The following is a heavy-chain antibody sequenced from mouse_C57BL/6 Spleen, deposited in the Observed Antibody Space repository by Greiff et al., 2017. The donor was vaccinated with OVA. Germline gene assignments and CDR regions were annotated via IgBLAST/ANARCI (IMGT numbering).Heavy chain of an antibody. CDR3: ARSNYYGSSYRWYFDV. CDR1: GYTFTSYW. Sequence: VQLQQSGAELVKPGASVKMSCKASGYTFTSYWITWVKQRPGQGLEWIGDIYPGSGSTNYNEKFKSKATLTVDTSSSTAYMQLSSLTSEDSAVYYCARSNYYGSSYRWYFDVWGTGTTVTVSS. CDR2: IYPGSGST. J-gene: IGHJ1*03. D-gene: IGHD1-1*01. V-gene: IGHV1-55*01.